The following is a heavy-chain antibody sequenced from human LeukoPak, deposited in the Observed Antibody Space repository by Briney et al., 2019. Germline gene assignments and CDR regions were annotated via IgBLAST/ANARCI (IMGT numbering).Heavy chain of an antibody. CDR1: GYSFTSYY. CDR2: INPSGGST. Sequence: GASVKVSCKASGYSFTSYYLHWVRQAPGQGLEWMGIINPSGGSTNYAQKFQGRVTMTKDTSTSTAYMELSSLRSEDTAVYYCARSIAAAGQSYYHYYMDVWGKGTTVTVSS. J-gene: IGHJ6*03. V-gene: IGHV1-46*01. CDR3: ARSIAAAGQSYYHYYMDV. D-gene: IGHD6-13*01.